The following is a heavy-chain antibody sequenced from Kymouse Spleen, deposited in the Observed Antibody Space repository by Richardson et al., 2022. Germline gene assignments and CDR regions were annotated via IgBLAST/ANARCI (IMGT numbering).Heavy chain of an antibody. V-gene: IGHV3-9*01. CDR2: ISWNSGSI. J-gene: IGHJ4*02. CDR1: GFTFDDYA. D-gene: IGHD1-26*01. Sequence: EVQLVESGGGLVQPGRSLRLSCAASGFTFDDYAMHWVRQAPGKGLEWVSGISWNSGSIGYADSVKGRFTISRDNAKNSLYLQMNSLRAEDTALYYCAKDPQLLSGYFDYWGQGTLVTVSS. CDR3: AKDPQLLSGYFDY.